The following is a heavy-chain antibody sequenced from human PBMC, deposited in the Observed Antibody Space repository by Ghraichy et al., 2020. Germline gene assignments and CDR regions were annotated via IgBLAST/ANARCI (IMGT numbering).Heavy chain of an antibody. CDR3: ARYCISTSCNGGLHYGMDV. D-gene: IGHD2-2*01. CDR2: ISDTT. CDR1: GFTFSTFP. J-gene: IGHJ6*02. Sequence: GGSLRLSCAASGFTFSTFPMSWVRQGPGKGLEWVSAISDTTYYADSVRGRFTISRDNSKNTLSLQMNSLRAEDTAVYYCARYCISTSCNGGLHYGMDVWGQGTTVTVSS. V-gene: IGHV3-23*01.